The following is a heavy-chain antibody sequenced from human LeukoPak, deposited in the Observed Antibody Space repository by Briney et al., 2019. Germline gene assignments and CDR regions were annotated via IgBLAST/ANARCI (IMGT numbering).Heavy chain of an antibody. CDR3: TRRIAGVTNIDALDI. CDR2: ARNRADSYTT. J-gene: IGHJ3*02. CDR1: GFTFSDHY. Sequence: GGSLRLSCAASGFTFSDHYMDWVRQAPGKGLEWVGRARNRADSYTTIYAASVKGRFTISRDDSKNSLYLQMNSLKTEDTAVYYCTRRIAGVTNIDALDIWGPGTMVTVSS. V-gene: IGHV3-72*01. D-gene: IGHD3-10*01.